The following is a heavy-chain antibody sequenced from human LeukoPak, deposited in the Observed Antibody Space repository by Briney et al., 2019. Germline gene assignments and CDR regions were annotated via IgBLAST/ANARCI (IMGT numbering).Heavy chain of an antibody. V-gene: IGHV4-59*01. CDR3: ARGVGSGGYYGSSHWHLDL. CDR1: GGSISSYF. Sequence: PSETLSLTCTVSGGSISSYFWNWVRQPPGKGLEWIGYISYSGSTSCNSSFNSRVTISLDTSKKQVSLKLSFVTAADTAVYFCARGVGSGGYYGSSHWHLDLWGRGTLVTVSS. J-gene: IGHJ2*01. D-gene: IGHD3-22*01. CDR2: ISYSGST.